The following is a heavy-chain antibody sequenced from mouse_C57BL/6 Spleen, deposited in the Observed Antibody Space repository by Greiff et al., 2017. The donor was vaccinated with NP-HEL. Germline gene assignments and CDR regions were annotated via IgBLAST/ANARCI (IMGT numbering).Heavy chain of an antibody. D-gene: IGHD2-4*01. Sequence: EVQLQQSGPVLVKPGASVKMSCKASGYTFTDYYMNWVKQSHGKSLEWIGVINPYNGGTSYNQKFKGKATLTVDKSSSTVYMELNSLTSEDSADYYCARGGRYYDYDSACFAYWGQGTLVTVSA. CDR2: INPYNGGT. CDR3: ARGGRYYDYDSACFAY. J-gene: IGHJ3*01. CDR1: GYTFTDYY. V-gene: IGHV1-19*01.